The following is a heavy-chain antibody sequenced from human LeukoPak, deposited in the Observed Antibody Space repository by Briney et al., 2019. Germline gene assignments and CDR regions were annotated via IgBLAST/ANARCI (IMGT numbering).Heavy chain of an antibody. D-gene: IGHD2-2*01. CDR2: ISWNSDTT. CDR1: GFNFEEYA. Sequence: PGRSLRLSCAASGFNFEEYAMRWVRQTPGKGLEWVSDISWNSDTTAYADFVKGRFTISRDNAKNSLYLQMNSLRIEDTALYYCAKAGCSSTTCYDNSWGQGTLVTVSS. V-gene: IGHV3-9*01. CDR3: AKAGCSSTTCYDNS. J-gene: IGHJ4*02.